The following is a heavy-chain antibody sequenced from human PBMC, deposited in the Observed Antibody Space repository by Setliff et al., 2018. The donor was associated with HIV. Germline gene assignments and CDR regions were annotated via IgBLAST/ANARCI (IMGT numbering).Heavy chain of an antibody. CDR1: GDSINNYY. J-gene: IGHJ3*02. V-gene: IGHV4-59*01. D-gene: IGHD3-9*01. CDR2: VYSTGST. Sequence: PSETLSLTCTVSGDSINNYYWSWSRQPPGKGLEWIGYVYSTGSTNSKSSLKSRVTISVETSKNQFSLKLSSVTAADTAVYYCARVATGPESFDIWGQGTMVTVSS. CDR3: ARVATGPESFDI.